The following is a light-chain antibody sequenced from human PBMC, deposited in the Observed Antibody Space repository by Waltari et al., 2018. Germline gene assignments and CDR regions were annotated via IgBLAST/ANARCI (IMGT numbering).Light chain of an antibody. CDR3: QTGSHGTWV. CDR1: SGHSTNI. CDR2: VKSDGSH. J-gene: IGLJ3*02. V-gene: IGLV4-69*01. Sequence: QLVLTQSPSASASLGASVKLTCTLSSGHSTNILAWLQQQPEKGPRFLMNVKSDGSHNKGVGIPDRFSGSSSGAERYLTISSLQSEDEADYYCQTGSHGTWVFGGGTRLTVL.